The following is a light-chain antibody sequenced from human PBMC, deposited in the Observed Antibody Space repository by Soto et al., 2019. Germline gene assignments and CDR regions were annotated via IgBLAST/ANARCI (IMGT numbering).Light chain of an antibody. CDR3: QQSYSTPLT. J-gene: IGKJ4*01. CDR2: AAS. CDR1: QSISSN. Sequence: DIQMTQSPSSLSASVGDRVTITCRASQSISSNLNWYQQKPGKAPKLLIYAASSLQSGVPSRFSGGGSGTDFTLTISSLQPEDFATYSCQQSYSTPLTFGGGPRWIS. V-gene: IGKV1-39*01.